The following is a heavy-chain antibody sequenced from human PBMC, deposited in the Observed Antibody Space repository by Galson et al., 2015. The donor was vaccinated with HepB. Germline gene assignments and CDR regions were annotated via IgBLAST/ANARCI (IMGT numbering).Heavy chain of an antibody. V-gene: IGHV3-15*07. CDR3: TTETGETYYVFWSGYY. CDR1: GFTFSNAW. D-gene: IGHD3-3*01. Sequence: SLRLSCAASGFTFSNAWMNWVRQAPGKGLEWVGRIKSKTDGGTTDYAAPVKGRFTISRDDSKNTLYLQMNSLKTEDTAVYYCTTETGETYYVFWSGYYWGQGTLVTVSS. J-gene: IGHJ4*02. CDR2: IKSKTDGGTT.